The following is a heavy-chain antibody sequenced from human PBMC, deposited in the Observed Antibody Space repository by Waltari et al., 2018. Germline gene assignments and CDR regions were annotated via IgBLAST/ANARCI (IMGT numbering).Heavy chain of an antibody. V-gene: IGHV1-2*06. CDR3: ARYPTTYYDFWSGYFPFDY. D-gene: IGHD3-3*01. J-gene: IGHJ4*02. CDR1: GYTFTGYY. CDR2: INPNSGGT. Sequence: VQLVQSGAEVKKPGATVKISCKVSGYTFTGYYMHWVRQAPGQGLEWMGRINPNSGGTNYAQKFQGRVTMTRDTSISTAYMELSRLRSDDTAVYYCARYPTTYYDFWSGYFPFDYWGQGTLVTVSS.